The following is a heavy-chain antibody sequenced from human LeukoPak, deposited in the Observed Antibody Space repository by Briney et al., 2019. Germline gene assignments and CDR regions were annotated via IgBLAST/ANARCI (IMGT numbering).Heavy chain of an antibody. CDR2: IWYDGSNK. J-gene: IGHJ4*02. CDR3: AKGLVVPAARLEYYFDY. V-gene: IGHV3-33*06. Sequence: GRSLRLSCAASGFTFSSYGMHWVRQAPGKGLEWVAVIWYDGSNKYYADSVKGRFTIPRDNSKNTLYLQMNSLRAEDTAVYYCAKGLVVPAARLEYYFDYWGQGTLVTVSS. D-gene: IGHD2-2*01. CDR1: GFTFSSYG.